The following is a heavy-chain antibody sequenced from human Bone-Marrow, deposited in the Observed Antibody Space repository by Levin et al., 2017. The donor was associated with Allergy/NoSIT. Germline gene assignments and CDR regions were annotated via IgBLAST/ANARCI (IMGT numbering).Heavy chain of an antibody. Sequence: GESLKISCQASGYTFTSYGISWVRQAPGQGLEWMGWISAYNGNTNYAQKLQGRVTMTTDTSTSTAYMELRSLRSDDTAVYYCARDGLVTTFDYWGQGTLVTVSS. D-gene: IGHD4-17*01. CDR3: ARDGLVTTFDY. CDR1: GYTFTSYG. CDR2: ISAYNGNT. J-gene: IGHJ4*02. V-gene: IGHV1-18*01.